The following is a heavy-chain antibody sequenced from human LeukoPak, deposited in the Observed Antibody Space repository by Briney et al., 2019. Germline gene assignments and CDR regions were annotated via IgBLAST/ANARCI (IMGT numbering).Heavy chain of an antibody. Sequence: GGSLRLSCAASGFTFSSYSMNWVRQAPGKGLEWVSYISSSSSTIYYADSVKGRFTISRDNAKNSLYLQMNSLRAEDTAVYYCARPSVVLWFGELLSSGAFDIWGQGTMVTVSS. CDR2: ISSSSSTI. J-gene: IGHJ3*02. D-gene: IGHD3-10*01. CDR3: ARPSVVLWFGELLSSGAFDI. CDR1: GFTFSSYS. V-gene: IGHV3-48*01.